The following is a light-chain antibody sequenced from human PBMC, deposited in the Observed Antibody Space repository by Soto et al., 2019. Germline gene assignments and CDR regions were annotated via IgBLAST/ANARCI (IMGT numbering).Light chain of an antibody. CDR2: EIS. CDR1: QSLVHSEGHTY. CDR3: MQGTHSRT. V-gene: IGKV2-24*01. J-gene: IGKJ1*01. Sequence: SVMTQTPLSSPVTLGQPASISCRSSQSLVHSEGHTYLSWLQQRPGQPPRLLIYEISNRFSGVPDRFSGSGARTDFTLKISRVEAEDVGVYYCMQGTHSRTFGQGTKVEIK.